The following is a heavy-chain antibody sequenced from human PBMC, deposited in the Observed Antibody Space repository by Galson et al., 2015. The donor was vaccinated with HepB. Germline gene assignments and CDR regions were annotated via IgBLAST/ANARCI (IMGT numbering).Heavy chain of an antibody. Sequence: SLRLSCAASGFTFSSYAMHWVRQAPGKGLEWVAVISYDGSNKYYADSVKGRFTISRDNSKNTLYLQMNSLRAEDTAVYYCARDPLGYCSGGSCYEMRIFDYWGQGTLVTVSS. J-gene: IGHJ4*02. CDR2: ISYDGSNK. CDR3: ARDPLGYCSGGSCYEMRIFDY. CDR1: GFTFSSYA. V-gene: IGHV3-30-3*01. D-gene: IGHD2-15*01.